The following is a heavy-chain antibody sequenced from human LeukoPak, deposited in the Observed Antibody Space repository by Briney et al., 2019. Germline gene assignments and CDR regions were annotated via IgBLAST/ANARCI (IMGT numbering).Heavy chain of an antibody. CDR1: GFSFSGYY. D-gene: IGHD1-1*01. CDR2: IKQDGSEK. Sequence: GGSLRLSCAASGFSFSGYYMSWIRQAPGKGLEWVANIKQDGSEKYYVDSVKGRFTISRDNAKNSLYLQMNSLRAEDTAVYYCARGTRDYWGQGTLVTVSS. V-gene: IGHV3-7*01. J-gene: IGHJ4*02. CDR3: ARGTRDY.